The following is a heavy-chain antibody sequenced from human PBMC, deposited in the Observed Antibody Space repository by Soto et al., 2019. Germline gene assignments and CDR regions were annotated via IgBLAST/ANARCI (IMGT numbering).Heavy chain of an antibody. CDR1: GFTVSSNY. J-gene: IGHJ3*02. V-gene: IGHV3-53*01. CDR3: ARNYDSTAGGAFDI. CDR2: IYSGGST. D-gene: IGHD3-22*01. Sequence: EVQLVESGGGLIQPGGSLRLSCAASGFTVSSNYMSWVRQAPGKGLEWVSVIYSGGSTYYADSVKGRLTISRDNSKNTLYLQMNSLRAEDTAVYYCARNYDSTAGGAFDIWGQGTMVTVSS.